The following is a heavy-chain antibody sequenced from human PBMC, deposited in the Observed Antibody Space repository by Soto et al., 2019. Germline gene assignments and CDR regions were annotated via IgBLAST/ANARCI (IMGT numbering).Heavy chain of an antibody. J-gene: IGHJ6*03. D-gene: IGHD2-21*01. CDR3: ARYSVSRNYYYYYDYMDV. V-gene: IGHV1-2*04. CDR2: INPNSGGT. Sequence: ASVKVSCKASGYTFTGYYMHWVRQAPGQGLEWMGWINPNSGGTNYAQKFQGWVTMTRDTSISTAYMELSRLRSDDTAVYYCARYSVSRNYYYYYDYMDVWGKGTTVTVSS. CDR1: GYTFTGYY.